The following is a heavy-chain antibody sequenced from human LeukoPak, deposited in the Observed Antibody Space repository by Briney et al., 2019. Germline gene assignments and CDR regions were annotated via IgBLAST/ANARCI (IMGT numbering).Heavy chain of an antibody. D-gene: IGHD3-10*01. CDR3: ARTPVTVIRGVIEDGMDV. Sequence: ASVKVSCKPSGYTFTDYYLHWVRQAPGQGLEWMGWIDPNTGRTNYAQNFQGRVTMTRDTSVSTAHMDLRTLGSDDTAVYYCARTPVTVIRGVIEDGMDVWGQGTTVTVSS. CDR1: GYTFTDYY. V-gene: IGHV1-2*02. J-gene: IGHJ6*02. CDR2: IDPNTGRT.